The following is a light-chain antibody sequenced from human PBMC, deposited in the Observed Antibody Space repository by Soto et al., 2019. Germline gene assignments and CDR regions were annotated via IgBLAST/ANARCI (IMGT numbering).Light chain of an antibody. J-gene: IGKJ5*01. CDR2: AAS. V-gene: IGKV1-39*01. CDR3: QQSYSTPRT. CDR1: QGISSY. Sequence: DIQLTPSPSFLSASVVDRVTITCRASQGISSYLAWYQQKPGKAPKLLIYAASSLQSGVPSRFSGSGSGTDFTLTISSLQPEDFATYYCQQSYSTPRTFGQGTRLEIK.